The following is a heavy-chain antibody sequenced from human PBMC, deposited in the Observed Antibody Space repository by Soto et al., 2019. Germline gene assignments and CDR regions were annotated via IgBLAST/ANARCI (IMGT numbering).Heavy chain of an antibody. Sequence: PSETLSLTCAVSGYSISSSNWWGWIRQPPGKGLEWIGYIYYSGTTYYNPSLKSRVTMSLDTSKNQFSLKLTSVTAVDTAVYYCARREIQGPIDYWGQGALVTVSS. D-gene: IGHD1-26*01. J-gene: IGHJ4*02. V-gene: IGHV4-28*01. CDR2: IYYSGTT. CDR3: ARREIQGPIDY. CDR1: GYSISSSNW.